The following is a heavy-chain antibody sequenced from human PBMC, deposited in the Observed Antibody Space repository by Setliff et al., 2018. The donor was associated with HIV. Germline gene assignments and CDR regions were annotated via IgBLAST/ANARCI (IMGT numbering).Heavy chain of an antibody. CDR3: ARARRAGSGPKYFQH. V-gene: IGHV4-61*05. CDR1: GGSISSSSYY. J-gene: IGHJ1*01. CDR2: INHSGST. Sequence: LSLTCTVSGGSISSSSYYWGWIRQPPGKGLEWIGEINHSGSTNYNPSLKSRVTMSVDKSRNQFSLRLSSVTAADTAVYYCARARRAGSGPKYFQHWGQGTLVTVSS. D-gene: IGHD2-15*01.